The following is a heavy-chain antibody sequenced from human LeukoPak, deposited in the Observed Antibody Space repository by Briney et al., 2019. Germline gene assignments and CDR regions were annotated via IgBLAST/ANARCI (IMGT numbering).Heavy chain of an antibody. CDR2: ITGSGGST. J-gene: IGHJ4*02. V-gene: IGHV3-23*01. CDR1: GFTFSSYA. CDR3: ASGEVRGVIRY. Sequence: GGCLRLSCAASGFTFSSYAMSSVRQAPGKGLEWVSAITGSGGSTYYADSVKGRFTISRDNSKNTLYLQMNSLRAEDTALYYCASGEVRGVIRYWGQGTLVTVSS. D-gene: IGHD3-10*01.